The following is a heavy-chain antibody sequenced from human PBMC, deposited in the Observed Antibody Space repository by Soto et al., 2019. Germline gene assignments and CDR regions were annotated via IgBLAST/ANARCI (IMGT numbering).Heavy chain of an antibody. CDR1: GGSISSYY. CDR3: ASSIQLWSNAIDY. J-gene: IGHJ4*02. V-gene: IGHV4-59*01. D-gene: IGHD5-18*01. CDR2: IYYSGST. Sequence: QVQLQESGPGLVKPSETLSLTCTVSGGSISSYYWSWIRQPPGKGLEWIGYIYYSGSTNYNPSLKSRVTISVDTSKNQFSLKLSSVTAADTAVYYCASSIQLWSNAIDYWGQGTLVTVSS.